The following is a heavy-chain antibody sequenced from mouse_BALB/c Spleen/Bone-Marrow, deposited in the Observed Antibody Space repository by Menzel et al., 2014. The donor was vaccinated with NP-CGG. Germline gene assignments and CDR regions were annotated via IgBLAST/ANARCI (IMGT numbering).Heavy chain of an antibody. CDR2: IDPANGNT. V-gene: IGHV14-3*02. CDR3: ASYYYGSSLFAY. CDR1: VFNIKDTY. D-gene: IGHD1-1*01. J-gene: IGHJ3*01. Sequence: EVQLQQSGAELVKPGASVKLSCTASVFNIKDTYMHWVKQRPEQGLEWIGRIDPANGNTKYDPKFQGKATITADTSSNTAYLQLSSLTSEDTAVYYCASYYYGSSLFAYWGQGTLVTVSA.